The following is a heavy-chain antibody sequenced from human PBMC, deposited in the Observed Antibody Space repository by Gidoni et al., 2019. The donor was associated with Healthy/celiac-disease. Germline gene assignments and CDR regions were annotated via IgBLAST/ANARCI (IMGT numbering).Heavy chain of an antibody. V-gene: IGHV1-2*06. J-gene: IGHJ6*02. CDR1: GYTFTGYY. CDR2: INPNMGGT. CDR3: ARGRYDILTGYTYGMDV. Sequence: QVQLVQSGAEVKKPGASVKVSCKASGYTFTGYYMHWVRQAPGQGLEWMGRINPNMGGTNYAQKFQGRVTMTRDTSISTAYMELSRLRSDDTAVYYCARGRYDILTGYTYGMDVWGQGTTVTVSS. D-gene: IGHD3-9*01.